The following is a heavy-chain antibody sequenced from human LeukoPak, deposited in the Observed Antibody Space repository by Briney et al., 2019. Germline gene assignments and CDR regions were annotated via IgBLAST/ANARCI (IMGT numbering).Heavy chain of an antibody. CDR3: ARSPGILGTNYFDY. J-gene: IGHJ4*02. V-gene: IGHV3-30*04. CDR1: GFTFSSYA. D-gene: IGHD1-26*01. Sequence: GGSLRLSCAASGFTFSSYAMHWVRQAPGKGLEWVAVISYDGSNKNYADSLKGRFTISGDNSKNTLYLQMNSLRAEDTSVYYCARSPGILGTNYFDYWGQGTLVTVSS. CDR2: ISYDGSNK.